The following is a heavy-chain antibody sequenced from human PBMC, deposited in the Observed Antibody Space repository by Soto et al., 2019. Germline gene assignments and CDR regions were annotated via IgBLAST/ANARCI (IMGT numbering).Heavy chain of an antibody. CDR2: INHSGST. CDR1: GGSFSGYY. Sequence: SETLSLTCAVYGGSFSGYYWSWIRQPPGKGLEWIGEINHSGSTNYNPSLKSRVTISVDTSKNQFSLKLSSVTAADTAVYDCARGTYFSSTSCHRERPRWFDPWGQGTLVTVSS. J-gene: IGHJ5*02. D-gene: IGHD2-2*01. CDR3: ARGTYFSSTSCHRERPRWFDP. V-gene: IGHV4-34*01.